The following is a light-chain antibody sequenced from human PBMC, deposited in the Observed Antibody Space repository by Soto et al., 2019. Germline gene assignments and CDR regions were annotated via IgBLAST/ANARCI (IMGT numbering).Light chain of an antibody. Sequence: LTQPASVSGSPGQSITVSCTGTSSDVGGYNYVSWYQQHPGKAPRLLIYDVTNRPSGVSNRFSGSKSGNTASLTISGLQAEDEADYYCSSYRRGSTYVFGTGTKVTVL. CDR3: SSYRRGSTYV. CDR2: DVT. V-gene: IGLV2-14*03. CDR1: SSDVGGYNY. J-gene: IGLJ1*01.